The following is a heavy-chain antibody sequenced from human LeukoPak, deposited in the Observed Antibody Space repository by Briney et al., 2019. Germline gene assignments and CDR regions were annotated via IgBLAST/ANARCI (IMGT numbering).Heavy chain of an antibody. CDR3: ARVAGTAAGDY. Sequence: PSETLSLTCTVSGGSISSSSYYWGWIRQPPGKGLEWIGSIYYSGSTYYNPSLKGRVTISVDTSKNQFSLKLSSVTAADTAVYYCARVAGTAAGDYWGQGTLVTVSS. CDR1: GGSISSSSYY. D-gene: IGHD6-13*01. CDR2: IYYSGST. J-gene: IGHJ4*02. V-gene: IGHV4-39*07.